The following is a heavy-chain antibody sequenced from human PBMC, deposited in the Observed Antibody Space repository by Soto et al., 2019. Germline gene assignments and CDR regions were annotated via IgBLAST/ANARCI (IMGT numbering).Heavy chain of an antibody. CDR1: GGSISRGGYY. V-gene: IGHV4-31*03. CDR3: ARSVDP. Sequence: SETLSLTCTVSGGSISRGGYYWSWIRQHPGKGLEWIGYIFYSGTTYYNPSLKSRVTISVDTSKNQFSLKLNSVTAADTAVYYCARSVDPWGQGTLVTVS. CDR2: IFYSGTT. J-gene: IGHJ5*02.